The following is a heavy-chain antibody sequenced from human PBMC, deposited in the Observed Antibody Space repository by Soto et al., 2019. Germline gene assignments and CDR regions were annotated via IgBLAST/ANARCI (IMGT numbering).Heavy chain of an antibody. V-gene: IGHV4-39*01. Sequence: SETLSLTCTVSGGSISSSSYYWGWIRQPPGKGLEWIGSIYYSGSTYYNSSLKSRVIISVDTSKNQFSLKLSSVTAADTAVYYCSRYKDYDILPGYPIDYWGQGTLVTVSS. CDR2: IYYSGST. CDR3: SRYKDYDILPGYPIDY. D-gene: IGHD3-9*01. J-gene: IGHJ4*02. CDR1: GGSISSSSYY.